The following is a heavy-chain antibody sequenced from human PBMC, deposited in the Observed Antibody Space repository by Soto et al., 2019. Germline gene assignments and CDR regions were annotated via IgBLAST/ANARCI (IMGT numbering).Heavy chain of an antibody. J-gene: IGHJ4*01. V-gene: IGHV6-1*01. CDR1: GASVSSNSAG. D-gene: IGHD1-26*01. CDR3: ARGEQHRGTIFDF. Sequence: SQTLSLTCAITGASVSSNSAGWSGVRQSPSRGLEWLGRTYYRSKWYYEYAVSVRGRITINPDTSKNQYSLQLNSVTPEDTAVYFWARGEQHRGTIFDFWGPGILLTVAS. CDR2: TYYRSKWYY.